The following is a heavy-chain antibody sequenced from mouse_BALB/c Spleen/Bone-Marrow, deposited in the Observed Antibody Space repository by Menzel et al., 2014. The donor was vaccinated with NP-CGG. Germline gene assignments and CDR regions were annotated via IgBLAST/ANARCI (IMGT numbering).Heavy chain of an antibody. CDR2: VSSGSTAI. CDR1: GFTFXSFG. J-gene: IGHJ1*01. V-gene: IGHV5-17*02. D-gene: IGHD4-1*01. CDR3: ARGGNWDDFDV. Sequence: VQLKESGGGLVQPGGSRKLSCAASGFTFXSFGMHWVRQAPEKGLEWVAYVSSGSTAICYADTVKGRFTISRDNPKNTLFLQMTSLRSEDTAMYYCARGGNWDDFDVWGAGTTVTVSS.